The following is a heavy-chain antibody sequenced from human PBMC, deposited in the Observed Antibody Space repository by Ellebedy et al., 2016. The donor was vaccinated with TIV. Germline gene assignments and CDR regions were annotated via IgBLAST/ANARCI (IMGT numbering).Heavy chain of an antibody. D-gene: IGHD2-8*01. J-gene: IGHJ4*02. CDR2: IYASGGT. V-gene: IGHV4-4*07. Sequence: SETLSLXXTVSGSSISSYYWSWIRQPAGKGLEWIGRIYASGGTNYNPSLKGRVTISVDTSKNQFSLNLTSVTAADTAVYYCARGSMTEALDSWGQGTLVTVSS. CDR3: ARGSMTEALDS. CDR1: GSSISSYY.